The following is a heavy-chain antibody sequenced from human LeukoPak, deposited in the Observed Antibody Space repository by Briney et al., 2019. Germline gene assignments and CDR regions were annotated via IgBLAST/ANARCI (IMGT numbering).Heavy chain of an antibody. CDR3: VTDTTTSYYFDY. Sequence: GGSLRLSCAASGFTFSSYAMHWVRQAPGKGLEWVAVISYDGSNKYYADSVKGRFTISRDNSKNTLYLQMNSLRAEDTAVYYCVTDTTTSYYFDYWGQGTLVTVSS. CDR2: ISYDGSNK. D-gene: IGHD1-26*01. CDR1: GFTFSSYA. J-gene: IGHJ4*02. V-gene: IGHV3-30-3*01.